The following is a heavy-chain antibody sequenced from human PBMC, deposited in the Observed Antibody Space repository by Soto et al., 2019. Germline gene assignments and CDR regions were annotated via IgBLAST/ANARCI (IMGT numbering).Heavy chain of an antibody. V-gene: IGHV3-74*01. J-gene: IGHJ4*02. D-gene: IGHD2-2*01. CDR2: IDYDGTTT. CDR1: GFSFDSYW. CDR3: ARGPRASSGVTGAY. Sequence: EVPLVESGGGLVQPWGSLRLSCAASGFSFDSYWMHWVRQAPGQGQVWVSRIDYDGTTTNYADSVKGRFNISRDNAKNTLYLQLNSFRPEDPAVYYCARGPRASSGVTGAYCGQGTLVTVSS.